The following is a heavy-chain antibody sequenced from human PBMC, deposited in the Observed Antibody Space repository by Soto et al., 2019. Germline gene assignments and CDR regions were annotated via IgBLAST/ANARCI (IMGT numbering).Heavy chain of an antibody. CDR1: GFTFSSYA. CDR3: AKSGGIGVVVAINHDQKYYFDY. V-gene: IGHV3-23*01. D-gene: IGHD2-15*01. CDR2: ISGSGGST. J-gene: IGHJ4*02. Sequence: GGSLRLSCAASGFTFSSYAMSWVRQAPGKGLEWVSAISGSGGSTYYADSVKGRFTISRDNSKNTLYLQMNSLRAEDTAVYYCAKSGGIGVVVAINHDQKYYFDYWGQGTLVTVSS.